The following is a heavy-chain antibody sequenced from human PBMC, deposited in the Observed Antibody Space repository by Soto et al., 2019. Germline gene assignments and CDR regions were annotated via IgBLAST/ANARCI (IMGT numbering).Heavy chain of an antibody. CDR3: ARLSALGLTGSYYFDY. D-gene: IGHD3-9*01. CDR2: IVSNRVE. CDR1: DFSLTNPRMG. Sequence: HVTLKESGPVFVKPTETLTLTCIVSDFSLTNPRMGVSWIRQTPGKALEWLAHIVSNRVEAYSTSLNSRLSMTKDTSKSRVVLTMNNIGPVDTARYYCARLSALGLTGSYYFDYWGQGTQVTVSS. J-gene: IGHJ4*02. V-gene: IGHV2-26*01.